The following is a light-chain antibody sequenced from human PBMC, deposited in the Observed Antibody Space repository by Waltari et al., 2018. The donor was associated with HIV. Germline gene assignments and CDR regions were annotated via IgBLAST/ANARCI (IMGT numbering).Light chain of an antibody. CDR2: DVT. CDR1: SSDVGGYKY. Sequence: QSALTQPASVSGSPGQSITISCTGTSSDVGGYKYVSWYQHYPGKAPKLIIYDVTNRPSGVSNRFSGSKSGNTASLTISGLQAEDEADYYCCSYTSSITGRVFGTGTKVTVL. V-gene: IGLV2-14*03. J-gene: IGLJ1*01. CDR3: CSYTSSITGRV.